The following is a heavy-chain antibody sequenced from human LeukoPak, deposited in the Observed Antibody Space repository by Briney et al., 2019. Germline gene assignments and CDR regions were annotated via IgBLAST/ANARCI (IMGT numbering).Heavy chain of an antibody. J-gene: IGHJ4*02. CDR3: ARASPWDPFDY. CDR2: IYYSGNT. D-gene: IGHD1-26*01. CDR1: GGSISANYNY. V-gene: IGHV4-39*07. Sequence: NPSETLSLTCTVSGGSISANYNYWGWVRQPPGKGLEWIGSIYYSGNTYNNPSLKSRVTLSLDTSKNQFSLKLNSVSAADTAVYFCARASPWDPFDYWGQGTLVTVSS.